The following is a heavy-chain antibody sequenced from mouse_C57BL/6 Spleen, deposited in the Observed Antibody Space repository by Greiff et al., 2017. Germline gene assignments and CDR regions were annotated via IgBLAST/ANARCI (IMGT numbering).Heavy chain of an antibody. D-gene: IGHD2-3*01. CDR2: IYPGSGST. Sequence: QVQLQQPGAELVKPGASVKMSCKASGYTFTSYWITWVKQRPGQGLEWIGDIYPGSGSTNYNEKFKSKATLTVDTSSSTAYMQLSSLTSEDSAVYYCAREGDYDGYPPWFAYWGQGTLVTVSA. J-gene: IGHJ3*01. CDR1: GYTFTSYW. V-gene: IGHV1-55*01. CDR3: AREGDYDGYPPWFAY.